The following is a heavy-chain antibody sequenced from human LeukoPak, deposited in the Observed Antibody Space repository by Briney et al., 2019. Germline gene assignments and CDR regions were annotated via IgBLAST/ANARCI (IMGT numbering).Heavy chain of an antibody. V-gene: IGHV3-7*01. CDR2: IKRDGSEK. CDR1: GFIFRSYW. J-gene: IGHJ4*02. CDR3: ARDKEAAVDFWSGYYPL. D-gene: IGHD3-3*01. Sequence: GGSLRLSXAASGFIFRSYWMGWVRQAPGKGLEWVANIKRDGSEKYYVDSVKGRFTISRDNAQNSLYLQMNSLRAEDTAVYYCARDKEAAVDFWSGYYPLWGQGTLVTVSS.